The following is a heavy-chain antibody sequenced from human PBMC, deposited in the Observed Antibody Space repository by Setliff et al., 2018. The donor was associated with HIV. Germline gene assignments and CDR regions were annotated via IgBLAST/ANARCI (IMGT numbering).Heavy chain of an antibody. CDR1: GYTFTDYF. V-gene: IGHV1-2*02. CDR3: ARQLPNSFDY. CDR2: ISPDNANT. Sequence: GASVKVSCKSSGYTFTDYFMHWVRQAPGQGLEWMGWISPDNANTRISQRFRGSVTMTRDRSINTAYMEFSGLTSDDTAVYYCARQLPNSFDYWGQGTLVTVSS. J-gene: IGHJ4*02. D-gene: IGHD1-1*01.